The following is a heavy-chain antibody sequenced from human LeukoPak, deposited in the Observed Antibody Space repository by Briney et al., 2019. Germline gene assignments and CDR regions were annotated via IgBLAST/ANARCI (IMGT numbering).Heavy chain of an antibody. Sequence: GASVKVSCKASGYTFTGYYMHWVRQAPGQGLEWMGWINPNSGGTNYAQKFQGRVTMTRDTSISTAYMELSRLRSDDTAVYYCARVESSGYESVRKVLRYFDWSYNWFDPWGQGTLVTVSS. CDR2: INPNSGGT. V-gene: IGHV1-2*02. CDR3: ARVESSGYESVRKVLRYFDWSYNWFDP. J-gene: IGHJ5*02. CDR1: GYTFTGYY. D-gene: IGHD3-9*01.